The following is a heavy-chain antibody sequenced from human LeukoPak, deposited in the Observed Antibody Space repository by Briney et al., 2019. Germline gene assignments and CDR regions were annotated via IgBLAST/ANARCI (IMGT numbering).Heavy chain of an antibody. V-gene: IGHV3-15*01. Sequence: PGGSLRLSCATSGFTFSSYWMTWVRQTPGKGLEWIGRIKSKSDGDSVDYAAPVKGRITISRDDWKNTLFLEMTTLKTEDTGVYFCTTAPSYYNFNSFDYWGQRTVVTVSS. CDR3: TTAPSYYNFNSFDY. D-gene: IGHD1-1*01. CDR1: GFTFSSYW. CDR2: IKSKSDGDSV. J-gene: IGHJ4*02.